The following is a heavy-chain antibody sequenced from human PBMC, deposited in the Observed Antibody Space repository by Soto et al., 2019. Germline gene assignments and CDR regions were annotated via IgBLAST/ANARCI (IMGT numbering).Heavy chain of an antibody. D-gene: IGHD6-25*01. CDR1: GFTFSSYG. J-gene: IGHJ5*02. V-gene: IGHV3-33*01. CDR3: ARERRASNNWFDP. Sequence: QVQLVESGGGVVQPGRSLRLSCAASGFTFSSYGMHWVRQAPGKGLEWVAVIWYDGSNKYYADSVKGRFTISRDNSKNTLYLQMNSLRAEDTAVYYCARERRASNNWFDPWGQGTLVTVSS. CDR2: IWYDGSNK.